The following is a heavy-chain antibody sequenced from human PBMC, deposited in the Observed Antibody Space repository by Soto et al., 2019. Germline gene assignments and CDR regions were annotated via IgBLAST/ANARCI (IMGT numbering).Heavy chain of an antibody. V-gene: IGHV1-2*02. CDR1: RNSFIDYY. Sequence: QVELVQSGAEVRKPGASVKVSCKASRNSFIDYYIHWVRQAPGQGLEWMGWIKSNSGGTKYAQRFQGRVTMTRDTYISTIYMELSRLKSDDTAVYYCAREDYNWNDYYYYGMDVWGQGTTVIVSS. CDR2: IKSNSGGT. CDR3: AREDYNWNDYYYYGMDV. D-gene: IGHD1-1*01. J-gene: IGHJ6*02.